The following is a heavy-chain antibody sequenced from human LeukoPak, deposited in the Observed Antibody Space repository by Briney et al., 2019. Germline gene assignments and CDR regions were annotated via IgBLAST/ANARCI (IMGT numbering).Heavy chain of an antibody. D-gene: IGHD3-10*01. CDR2: ISGSGVGT. CDR3: ARDLEGSGSFYRPSYDY. V-gene: IGHV3-23*01. CDR1: GFTVSSNS. J-gene: IGHJ4*02. Sequence: GGSLRLSCTVSGFTVSSNSMSWVRQAPGKGLEWVSVISGSGVGTYYADSVKGRFTISRDNSKNTLYLQMNSLRAEDTAVYYCARDLEGSGSFYRPSYDYWGQGTLVTVSS.